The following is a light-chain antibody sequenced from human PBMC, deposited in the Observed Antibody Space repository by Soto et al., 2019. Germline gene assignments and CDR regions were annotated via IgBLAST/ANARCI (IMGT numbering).Light chain of an antibody. Sequence: DIQMTQSPSPLSASVGDRVTITCRASQTISTYLNWYQQKPGKAPKLLIYGASSLQSGVPSRFSGSGSGTEFTLTISNLQSEDFAVYHCQQYKNWPRTFGQGTKVDIK. V-gene: IGKV1-39*01. CDR2: GAS. J-gene: IGKJ1*01. CDR3: QQYKNWPRT. CDR1: QTISTY.